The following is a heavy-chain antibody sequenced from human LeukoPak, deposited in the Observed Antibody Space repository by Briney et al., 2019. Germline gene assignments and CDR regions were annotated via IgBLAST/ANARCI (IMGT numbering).Heavy chain of an antibody. D-gene: IGHD3-22*01. CDR3: AKDMSLRGRDGNGYYYDY. V-gene: IGHV3-9*01. J-gene: IGHJ4*02. CDR2: ISWNSGSI. Sequence: PGGSLRLSCAASGFTFDDYAMHWVRQAPGKGLEWVSGISWNSGSIGYADSVKGRFTISRDNAKNSLYLQMNSLRAEDTALYYCAKDMSLRGRDGNGYYYDYWGQGTLVTVSS. CDR1: GFTFDDYA.